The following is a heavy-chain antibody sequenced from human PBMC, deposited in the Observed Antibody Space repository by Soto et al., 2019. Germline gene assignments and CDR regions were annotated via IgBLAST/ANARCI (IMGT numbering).Heavy chain of an antibody. CDR3: FFEYYYYYMDV. V-gene: IGHV3-7*01. D-gene: IGHD3-3*01. CDR1: GFTFSSYW. CDR2: IKQDGSEK. J-gene: IGHJ6*03. Sequence: GGSLRLSCAASGFTFSSYWMSWVRQAPGKGLEWVANIKQDGSEKYYVDSVKGRFTISRDNAKNSLYLQMNSLRAEDTAVYYCFFEYYYYYMDVWGKGTTVTVSS.